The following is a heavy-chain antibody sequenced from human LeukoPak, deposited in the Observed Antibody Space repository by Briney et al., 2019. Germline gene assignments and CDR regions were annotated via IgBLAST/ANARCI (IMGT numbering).Heavy chain of an antibody. J-gene: IGHJ6*03. CDR1: GGSISSGSYY. Sequence: PSQTLSLTCTVSGGSISSGSYYWSWIRQPAGKGLEGIGRIYTSGSTNYNPSLKSRVTISVDTSKNQFSLKLSSVTAADTAVYYCARLLRGAAAGTRYYYCYMDVWGKGTTVTVSS. V-gene: IGHV4-61*02. CDR2: IYTSGST. CDR3: ARLLRGAAAGTRYYYCYMDV. D-gene: IGHD6-13*01.